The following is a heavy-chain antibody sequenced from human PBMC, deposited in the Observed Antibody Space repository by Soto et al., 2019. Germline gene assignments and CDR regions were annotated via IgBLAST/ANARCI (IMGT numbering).Heavy chain of an antibody. CDR3: ARDRDDFWSGYYYGMDV. CDR2: INHNGVSR. J-gene: IGHJ6*02. Sequence: GSLRRSCSACGFKFGSYALQWVRQTSGKGLEYVSAINHNGVSRYYADSVKGRFTISRDDSKNTLYLQMSSLRDEDTAVYYCARDRDDFWSGYYYGMDVWGQGTTVTVSS. V-gene: IGHV3-64D*08. CDR1: GFKFGSYA. D-gene: IGHD3-3*01.